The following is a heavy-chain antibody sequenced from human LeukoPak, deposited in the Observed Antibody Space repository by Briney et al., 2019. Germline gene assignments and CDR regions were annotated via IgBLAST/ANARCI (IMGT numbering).Heavy chain of an antibody. J-gene: IGHJ3*02. D-gene: IGHD2-15*01. Sequence: PGGSLRLSCAASGFTFDDYAMHWVRQAPGKGLEWVSLISGDGGSTYYADSVKGRFTISRDNSKNSLYLQMNSLRTEDTALYYCQIFTHRLGFCSGGSCPDLGDDVFNIGAKGKMVTVSS. CDR3: QIFTHRLGFCSGGSCPDLGDDVFNI. V-gene: IGHV3-43*02. CDR2: ISGDGGST. CDR1: GFTFDDYA.